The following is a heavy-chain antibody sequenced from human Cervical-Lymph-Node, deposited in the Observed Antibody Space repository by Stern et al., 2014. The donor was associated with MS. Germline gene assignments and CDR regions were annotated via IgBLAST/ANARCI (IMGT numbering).Heavy chain of an antibody. CDR2: IFDSGDT. CDR3: ARRSCSGNSCHMDV. J-gene: IGHJ6*02. Sequence: QLQLQESGPRLVKPSETLSLTCTVSGGSISSSTYSWAWIRQPPGKGLDWVGSIFDSGDTYYSPSLKGRVTISVDTYTNQFSLKLPSVSAADTAVYYCARRSCSGNSCHMDVWGQGTTVTVSS. V-gene: IGHV4-39*01. D-gene: IGHD2-2*01. CDR1: GGSISSSTYS.